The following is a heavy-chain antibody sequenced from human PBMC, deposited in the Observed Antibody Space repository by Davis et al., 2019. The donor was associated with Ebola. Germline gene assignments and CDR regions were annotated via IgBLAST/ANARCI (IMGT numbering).Heavy chain of an antibody. CDR2: IIPIFGTA. V-gene: IGHV1-69*13. Sequence: SVKVSCKASGGTFSSYAISWVRQAPGQGLEWMGGIIPIFGTANYAQKFQGRVTITADESTSTAYMELSSLRSEDTAVYYCARLNDYGDFRYWYFDLWGRGTLVTVSS. J-gene: IGHJ2*01. CDR3: ARLNDYGDFRYWYFDL. D-gene: IGHD4-17*01. CDR1: GGTFSSYA.